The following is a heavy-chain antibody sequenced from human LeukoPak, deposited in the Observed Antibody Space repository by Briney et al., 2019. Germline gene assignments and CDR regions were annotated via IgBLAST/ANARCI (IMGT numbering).Heavy chain of an antibody. D-gene: IGHD1-26*01. CDR1: GYTFTSYA. CDR2: INAGNGNT. V-gene: IGHV1-3*03. J-gene: IGHJ3*02. Sequence: ASVKVSCKASGYTFTSYAMHWVRQAPGQRLEWMGWINAGNGNTKYSQEFQGRVTITRDTSASTAYMELSSLRSESMAVYYCARESRGGGATGVFDMGGQGTMVTV. CDR3: ARESRGGGATGVFDM.